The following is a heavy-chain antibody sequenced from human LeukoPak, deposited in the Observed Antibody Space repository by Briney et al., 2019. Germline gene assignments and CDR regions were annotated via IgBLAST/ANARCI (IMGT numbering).Heavy chain of an antibody. V-gene: IGHV3-53*01. CDR3: AKDKGSGCPDY. D-gene: IGHD6-19*01. J-gene: IGHJ4*02. CDR1: GFTVNNKY. CDR2: IYNDGRT. Sequence: GGSLRLSCAASGFTVNNKYMTWVRQAPGKGLEWVSLIYNDGRTYYADSVKGRCTISRDNLKNVLYLQMNSLRAEDTAVYYCAKDKGSGCPDYWGQGTLVTVSS.